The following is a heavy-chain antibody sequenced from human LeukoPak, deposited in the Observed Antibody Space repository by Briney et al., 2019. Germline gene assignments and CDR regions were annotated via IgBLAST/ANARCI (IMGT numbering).Heavy chain of an antibody. V-gene: IGHV3-74*01. CDR3: ARAPSEIGGYYPEYFRH. J-gene: IGHJ1*01. D-gene: IGHD3-22*01. CDR1: GFTFSSYW. Sequence: GGSLRLSCAASGFTFSSYWMHWVRQAPGKGLVWVSRIKSDGSTRYADSVKGRFTISRDNAKNTVSLQMTSLRAEDTGVYYCARAPSEIGGYYPEYFRHWGQGTLVIVSS. CDR2: IKSDGST.